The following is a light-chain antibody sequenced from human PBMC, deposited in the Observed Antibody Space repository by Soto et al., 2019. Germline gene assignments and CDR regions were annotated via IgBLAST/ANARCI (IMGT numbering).Light chain of an antibody. CDR1: RGIGNA. V-gene: IGKV1-27*01. J-gene: IGKJ5*01. CDR3: QQRSNWPT. CDR2: SAS. Sequence: GDRVTITCRPSRGIGNALAWYQQKPGTVPKLLIHSASTLQSGVPSRFSGSGSGTDFTLTISSLQPEDFAVYYCQQRSNWPTLGQGTRLEIK.